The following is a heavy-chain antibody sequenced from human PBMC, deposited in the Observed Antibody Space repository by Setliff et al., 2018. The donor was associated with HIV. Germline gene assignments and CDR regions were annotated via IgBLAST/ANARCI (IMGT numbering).Heavy chain of an antibody. CDR3: ARGREQQMVRRGEFYFDS. J-gene: IGHJ4*02. CDR2: IYSTGST. V-gene: IGHV4-61*02. D-gene: IGHD2-8*01. CDR1: DYSTSSGIYY. Sequence: KPSETLSLTCTVSDYSTSSGIYYWSWIRQSAGKRLEWIGRIYSTGSTNYNPSLSNRVTISADTSRNQFSLNLSSMTAADTAVYYCARGREQQMVRRGEFYFDSWGQGTLVTVSS.